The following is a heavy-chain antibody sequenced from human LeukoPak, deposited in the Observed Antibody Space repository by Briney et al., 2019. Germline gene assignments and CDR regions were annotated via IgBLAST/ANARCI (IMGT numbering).Heavy chain of an antibody. CDR2: INSDGRST. CDR3: VRGADTGYSSDS. V-gene: IGHV3-74*01. CDR1: GFTFSRYW. Sequence: GGSLRLSCVASGFTFSRYWMHWVRQAPGKGLVWVSRINSDGRSTNYADSVKGRFSISRDNAENTLHLQMNSLRVEDTAVYYCVRGADTGYSSDSWGQGTLVTVSS. D-gene: IGHD3-9*01. J-gene: IGHJ4*02.